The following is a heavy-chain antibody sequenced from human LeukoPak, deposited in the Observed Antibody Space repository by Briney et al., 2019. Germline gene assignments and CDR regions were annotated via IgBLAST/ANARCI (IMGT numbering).Heavy chain of an antibody. V-gene: IGHV3-7*01. CDR2: IKQDGSEK. J-gene: IGHJ4*02. CDR1: GFTFSSYW. CDR3: ARTQDELLFYYFDY. D-gene: IGHD2-2*01. Sequence: GGSLRLSCAASGFTFSSYWMSWVRQAPGKGLEWVANIKQDGSEKYYVDSVKGRFTISRDNAKNSLYLQMNSLRAGDTAVYYCARTQDELLFYYFDYWGQGTLVTVSS.